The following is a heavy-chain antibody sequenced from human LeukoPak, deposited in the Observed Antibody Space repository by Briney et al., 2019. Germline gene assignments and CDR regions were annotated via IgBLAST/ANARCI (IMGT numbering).Heavy chain of an antibody. D-gene: IGHD3-10*01. CDR3: ARGGSGSYFSWLDP. CDR1: GYTFTDYY. Sequence: GASVKVSCKPSGYTFTDYYIHWVRQAPGQGLECMGWINPNSGGTNYAQKFQGRVTMTRDTSISTAYMELSRLRSDDTAVYYCARGGSGSYFSWLDPWGQGTLVTVSS. J-gene: IGHJ5*02. CDR2: INPNSGGT. V-gene: IGHV1-2*02.